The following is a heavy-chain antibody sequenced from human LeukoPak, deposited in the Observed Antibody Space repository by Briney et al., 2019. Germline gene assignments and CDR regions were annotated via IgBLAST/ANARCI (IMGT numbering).Heavy chain of an antibody. CDR1: GGSFSGYY. J-gene: IGHJ6*03. D-gene: IGHD3-22*01. Sequence: PSETLSLTCAVYGGSFSGYYWSWIRQPPGKGLEWIGEINHSGSTNYNPSLKSRVTISVDTSKNQFSLKLSSVTAADTAVYYCARVSPQGPDSSGYYESYYYYYMDVWGKGTTVTVSS. V-gene: IGHV4-34*01. CDR3: ARVSPQGPDSSGYYESYYYYYMDV. CDR2: INHSGST.